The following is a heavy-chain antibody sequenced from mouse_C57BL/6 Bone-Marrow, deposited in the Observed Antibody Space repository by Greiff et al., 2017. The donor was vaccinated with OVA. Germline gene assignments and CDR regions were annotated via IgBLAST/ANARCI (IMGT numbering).Heavy chain of an antibody. CDR2: ISAGGSYT. V-gene: IGHV5-4*01. Sequence: EVKLMESGGGLVKPGGSLKLSCAASGFTFSSYAMSWVRQTPEQRLEWVATISAGGSYTYYPDNVKGRFTISRDNAKNNLYLQMSHLKSEDTAMYYCARDVLTFAYWGQGTLVTVSA. CDR1: GFTFSSYA. CDR3: ARDVLTFAY. D-gene: IGHD4-1*01. J-gene: IGHJ3*01.